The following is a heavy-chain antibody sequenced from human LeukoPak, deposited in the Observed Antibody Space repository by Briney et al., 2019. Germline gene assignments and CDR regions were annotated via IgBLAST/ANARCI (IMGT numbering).Heavy chain of an antibody. CDR3: ASGQLWREDPFDY. V-gene: IGHV3-74*01. CDR1: GFTFSSYW. J-gene: IGHJ4*02. CDR2: INSDGSST. D-gene: IGHD5-18*01. Sequence: GGSLRLSCAASGFTFSSYWMHWVRQAPGKGLVWVSRINSDGSSTSYADSVKGRFTISRDNAKNTLYLQMNSLRAEDTAVYYCASGQLWREDPFDYWGQGTLVTVSS.